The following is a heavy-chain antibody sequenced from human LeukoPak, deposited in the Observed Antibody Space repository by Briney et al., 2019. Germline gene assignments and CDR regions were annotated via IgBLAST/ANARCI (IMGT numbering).Heavy chain of an antibody. D-gene: IGHD3-10*01. CDR3: ARDEGSGSSHFDY. Sequence: PGRSLRLSCAASGFTFSSYGMHWVRQAPGKGLEWVAVIWYDGSNKYYADSVKGRFTISRDNSKNTLYLQMNSLRAEDTAVYYCARDEGSGSSHFDYWGQGTLVTVSS. CDR1: GFTFSSYG. CDR2: IWYDGSNK. V-gene: IGHV3-33*01. J-gene: IGHJ4*02.